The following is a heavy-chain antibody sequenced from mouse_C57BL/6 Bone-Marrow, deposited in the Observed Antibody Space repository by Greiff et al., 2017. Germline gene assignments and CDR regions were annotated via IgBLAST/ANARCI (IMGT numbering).Heavy chain of an antibody. CDR1: GYTFTSYW. J-gene: IGHJ3*01. CDR2: IHPNSGST. D-gene: IGHD1-1*01. CDR3: AMYYYGSSSGWFAY. Sequence: QVQLQQPGAELVKPGASVKLSCKASGYTFTSYWMHWVKQRPGQGLEWIGMIHPNSGSTNYNEKFKSKATLTVDKSSSTAYMQLSSLTSEDSAVYYCAMYYYGSSSGWFAYWGQGTLVTVSA. V-gene: IGHV1-64*01.